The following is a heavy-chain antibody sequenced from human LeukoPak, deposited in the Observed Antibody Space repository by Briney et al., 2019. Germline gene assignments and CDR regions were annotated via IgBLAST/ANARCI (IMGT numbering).Heavy chain of an antibody. V-gene: IGHV1-2*02. CDR3: ARAGEWIQLWWHQFDY. Sequence: ASVKVSCKASGYTFTSYDINWVRQAPGQGLEWMGWINPNSGGTNYAQKFQGRVTMTRDTSISTAYMELSRLRYDDTAVYYCARAGEWIQLWWHQFDYWGQGTLVTVSS. J-gene: IGHJ4*02. CDR1: GYTFTSYD. D-gene: IGHD5-18*01. CDR2: INPNSGGT.